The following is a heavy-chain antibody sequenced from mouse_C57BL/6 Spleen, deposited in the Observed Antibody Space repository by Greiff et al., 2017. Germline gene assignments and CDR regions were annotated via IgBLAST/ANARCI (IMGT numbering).Heavy chain of an antibody. CDR1: GFTFSDYY. J-gene: IGHJ2*01. V-gene: IGHV5-16*01. CDR3: ARALYDGYYDY. CDR2: INYDGSST. Sequence: EVMLVESEGGLVQPGSSMKLSCTASGFTFSDYYMAWVRQVPEKGLEWVANINYDGSSTYYLDSLKSRFIISGDNAKNILYLQMSSLKSEDTATYYCARALYDGYYDYWGQGTTLTVSS. D-gene: IGHD2-3*01.